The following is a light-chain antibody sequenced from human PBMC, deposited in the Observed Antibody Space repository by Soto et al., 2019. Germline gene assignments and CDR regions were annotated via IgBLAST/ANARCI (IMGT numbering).Light chain of an antibody. CDR3: QQYGNLPIT. Sequence: VLTQSPGTLSLSPGETATLSCRASQTISNNYLAWYQQKPGQAPRLLIYGASSRATGVPDRFSGTGSGTDFSLTITGLEPEDFAVYDCQQYGNLPITFGQGTRLEIK. CDR2: GAS. J-gene: IGKJ5*01. V-gene: IGKV3-20*01. CDR1: QTISNNY.